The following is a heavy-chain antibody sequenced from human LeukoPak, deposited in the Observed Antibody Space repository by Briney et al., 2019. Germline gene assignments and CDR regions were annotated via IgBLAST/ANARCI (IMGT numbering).Heavy chain of an antibody. D-gene: IGHD5-18*01. CDR1: GGSISSGDYY. CDR3: ARAALQLWLHPDY. CDR2: IYYSGST. Sequence: SETLSLTCTVSGGSISSGDYYWSWIRQPPGKGLEWIGYIYYSGSTYNNPSLKSRVTISVDTSKNQFSLKLSSVTAADTAVYYCARAALQLWLHPDYWGQGTLVTVSS. V-gene: IGHV4-30-4*08. J-gene: IGHJ4*02.